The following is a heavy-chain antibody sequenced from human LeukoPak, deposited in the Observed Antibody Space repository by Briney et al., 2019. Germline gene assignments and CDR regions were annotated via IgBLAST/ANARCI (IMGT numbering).Heavy chain of an antibody. CDR1: GFSGFSFSSYW. Sequence: GGSLRLSCTASGFSGFSFSSYWMTWVRQAPGKGLEWVANIKEDGSEKYYVDSVKGRFTISRDNAKNSLYLQVNSLRAEDTALYYCARGRLYSSGWYGGDYFDYWGQGTLVTVSS. V-gene: IGHV3-7*01. D-gene: IGHD6-19*01. CDR3: ARGRLYSSGWYGGDYFDY. J-gene: IGHJ4*02. CDR2: IKEDGSEK.